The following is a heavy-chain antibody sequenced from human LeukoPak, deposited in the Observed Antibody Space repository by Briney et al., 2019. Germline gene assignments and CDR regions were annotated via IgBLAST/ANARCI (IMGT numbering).Heavy chain of an antibody. Sequence: ASVKVSCEDSGYTFFSYDIYWVRQATGQGLEWMGWMNPNSGNTSYAQKFQGRVTITRNTSISTAYMELGSLRSEDTAVYYCARGNYYGSGSSSHYYMDVWGKGTTVTVSS. V-gene: IGHV1-8*03. D-gene: IGHD3-10*01. CDR1: GYTFFSYD. CDR3: ARGNYYGSGSSSHYYMDV. J-gene: IGHJ6*03. CDR2: MNPNSGNT.